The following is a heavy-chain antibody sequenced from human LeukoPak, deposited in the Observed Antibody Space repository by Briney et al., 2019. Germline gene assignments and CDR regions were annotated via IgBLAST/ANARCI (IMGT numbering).Heavy chain of an antibody. D-gene: IGHD3-10*01. CDR1: GGSISSYY. CDR3: AKNYYASGSHLDWFDP. J-gene: IGHJ5*02. Sequence: SETLSLTCTVSGGSISSYYWSWIRQPPGKGLEWIGYIYYSGSTNYNPSLKSRVTISVDTSKNQFSLKVTSVTAADTAVYSCAKNYYASGSHLDWFDPWGQGTLVTVS. CDR2: IYYSGST. V-gene: IGHV4-59*01.